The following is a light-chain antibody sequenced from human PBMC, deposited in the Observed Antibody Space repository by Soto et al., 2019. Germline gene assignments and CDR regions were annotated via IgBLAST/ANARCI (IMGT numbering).Light chain of an antibody. CDR2: DNN. J-gene: IGLJ3*02. V-gene: IGLV1-51*01. Sequence: QSVLTQPPSVSAAPGQKVTISCSGSSSNIGNNYVSWYQHVPGTAPKLLMYDNNERPSGIPDRFSGSKSGTSATLGITGLQTGDEADYHCGTWDSSLSAVVFGGGTKLTVL. CDR3: GTWDSSLSAVV. CDR1: SSNIGNNY.